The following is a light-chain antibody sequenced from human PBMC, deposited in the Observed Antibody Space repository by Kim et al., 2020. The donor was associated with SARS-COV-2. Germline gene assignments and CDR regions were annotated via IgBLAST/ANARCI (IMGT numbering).Light chain of an antibody. CDR2: GAF. Sequence: IVLTQSPGTLSLSPGVSATLSCRASQSVTSNYLAWYQQKPGQAPRLLINGAFSRATGIPDRFRGSGSGTDFTLTISRLEAEDSAVYYCQQYGRTPLYTFGQGTKLEI. CDR1: QSVTSNY. CDR3: QQYGRTPLYT. J-gene: IGKJ2*01. V-gene: IGKV3-20*01.